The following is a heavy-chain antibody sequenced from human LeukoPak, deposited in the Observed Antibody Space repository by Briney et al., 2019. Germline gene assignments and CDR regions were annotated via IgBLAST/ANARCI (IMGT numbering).Heavy chain of an antibody. V-gene: IGHV1-2*02. CDR3: ARGPYMVRGVIQNYYYMDV. Sequence: ASVKVSCKASGYTFTGYYMHWVRQAPGQGLEWMGWINPNSGCTNYAQKFQGRVTMTRDTSISTAYMELSRLRSDDTAVYYCARGPYMVRGVIQNYYYMDVWGKGTTVTVSS. J-gene: IGHJ6*03. CDR1: GYTFTGYY. D-gene: IGHD3-10*01. CDR2: INPNSGCT.